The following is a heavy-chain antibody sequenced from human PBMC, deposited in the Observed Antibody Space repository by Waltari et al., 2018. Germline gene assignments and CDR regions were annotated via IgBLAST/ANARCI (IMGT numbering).Heavy chain of an antibody. D-gene: IGHD3-22*01. CDR3: ARVARKTYSSPVPGRDYYYGMDV. CDR1: GFTFSRYW. J-gene: IGHJ6*02. V-gene: IGHV3-74*01. Sequence: EERLVESGGGLIQPGESLRVSCAVSGFTFSRYWLNWVRHATGKGLLWGARIKSDGSDTSYADSVKGRFTISRDNARNTVYLQMKSLRAEDTAVYYCARVARKTYSSPVPGRDYYYGMDVWGLGTTVTVSS. CDR2: IKSDGSDT.